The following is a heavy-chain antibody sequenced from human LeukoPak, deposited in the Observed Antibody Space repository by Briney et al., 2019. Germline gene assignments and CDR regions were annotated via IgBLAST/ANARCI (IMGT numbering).Heavy chain of an antibody. D-gene: IGHD1-26*01. V-gene: IGHV4-59*08. CDR2: IYYSGST. J-gene: IGHJ3*02. Sequence: SETLSLACTVSGGSISSYYWSWIRQPPGKGLEWIGYIYYSGSTNYNPSLKSRVTISVDTSKNQFSLKLSSVTAADTAVYHCAGVGAADAFDIWGQGTMVTVSS. CDR1: GGSISSYY. CDR3: AGVGAADAFDI.